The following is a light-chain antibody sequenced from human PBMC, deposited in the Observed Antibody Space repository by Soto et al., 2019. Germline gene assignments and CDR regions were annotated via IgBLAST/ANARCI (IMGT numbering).Light chain of an antibody. J-gene: IGLJ2*01. CDR2: EVS. V-gene: IGLV2-14*01. CDR3: SSYTPIKTVV. CDR1: SSDIAPYKY. Sequence: QSALTQPASVSGSPGQSITISCTGTSSDIAPYKYVSWFQHHPGKAPKLIIFEVSNRPSGISDRFSGFKSANTAYLTISGVQPEDEADYHCSSYTPIKTVVFGGGTKLTVL.